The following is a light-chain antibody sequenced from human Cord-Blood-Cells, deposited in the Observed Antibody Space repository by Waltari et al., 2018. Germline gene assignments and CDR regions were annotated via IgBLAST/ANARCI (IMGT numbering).Light chain of an antibody. CDR3: CSYAGSYVYV. CDR1: SSAVGGYNY. Sequence: QSALTQPRSVSGSPGQSVTISCTGTSSAVGGYNYVSWYQQHPGKAPKLMIYDVSKRPSGVPDRFSGSKSGNTASLTISGLQAEDEADYYCCSYAGSYVYVFGTGTKVTVL. V-gene: IGLV2-11*02. J-gene: IGLJ1*01. CDR2: DVS.